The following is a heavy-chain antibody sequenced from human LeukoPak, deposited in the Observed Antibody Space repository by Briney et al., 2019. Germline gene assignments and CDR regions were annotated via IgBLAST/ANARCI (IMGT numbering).Heavy chain of an antibody. CDR2: ISGSGGST. CDR3: AKHPYEGYCSGGSCWNNWFDP. CDR1: GFTFSSYA. J-gene: IGHJ5*02. D-gene: IGHD2-15*01. V-gene: IGHV3-23*01. Sequence: GGSPRLSCAASGFTFSSYAMSWVRQAPGKGLEWVSAISGSGGSTHYTDSVKGRFTISRDNSKNTLYLQMNSLRAEDTAVYYCAKHPYEGYCSGGSCWNNWFDPWGQGTLVTVSS.